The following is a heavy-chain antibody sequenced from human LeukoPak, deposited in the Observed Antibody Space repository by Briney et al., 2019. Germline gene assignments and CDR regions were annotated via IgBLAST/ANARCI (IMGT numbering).Heavy chain of an antibody. V-gene: IGHV3-7*01. D-gene: IGHD3-3*01. J-gene: IGHJ4*02. CDR3: AKYDVWSGFSYDC. Sequence: GGSLRLSCAASGLTFSSFWMSWVRQAPGKGLEWVANVKRDGSEKYYVDSLKGRFTISRDNAKNSLYLEMNSLTVEDTAVYYCAKYDVWSGFSYDCWGQGTLVTVSS. CDR2: VKRDGSEK. CDR1: GLTFSSFW.